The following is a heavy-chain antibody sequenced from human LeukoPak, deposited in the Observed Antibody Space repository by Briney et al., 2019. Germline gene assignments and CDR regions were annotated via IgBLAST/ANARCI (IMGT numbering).Heavy chain of an antibody. D-gene: IGHD6-19*01. J-gene: IGHJ6*03. CDR3: ARDRYSSGWSDYMDV. CDR1: GFTFSSYW. CDR2: IKQDGSEK. V-gene: IGHV3-7*01. Sequence: GGSLRLSCAASGFTFSSYWMSWVRQAPGKGLEWVANIKQDGSEKYYVDSVKGRFTISRDNAKNSLYLHMNSLRAEDTAVYYCARDRYSSGWSDYMDVWGKGTTVTVSS.